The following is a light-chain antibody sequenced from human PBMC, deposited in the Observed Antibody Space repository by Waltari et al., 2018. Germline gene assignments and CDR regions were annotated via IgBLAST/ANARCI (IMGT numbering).Light chain of an antibody. Sequence: DIQMTQSPSTLSASVGDRVTITCRASQRISNWVAWYQQKPGKAPHLLIYQASTSEGGVPSRFSGSGSGTEFTLTISSLQPDDFATYYCQQYNSFSFTFGPGTKVDI. V-gene: IGKV1-5*03. J-gene: IGKJ3*01. CDR2: QAS. CDR3: QQYNSFSFT. CDR1: QRISNW.